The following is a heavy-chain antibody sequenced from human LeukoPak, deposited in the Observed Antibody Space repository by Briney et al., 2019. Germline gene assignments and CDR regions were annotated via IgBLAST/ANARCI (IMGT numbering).Heavy chain of an antibody. V-gene: IGHV3-30*18. D-gene: IGHD2-8*01. J-gene: IGHJ4*02. CDR3: SKDAAEKKGQYYWAGNCDQSSFDY. Sequence: GRSLRLSCAASGFTFSSYGIHWVRQAPGKGLEWVALISYDGSNQYYADSVKGRVIISRDNSKNTLYLQMNSLRAEDTAIYYCSKDAAEKKGQYYWAGNCDQSSFDYWDQGTRVKVSS. CDR1: GFTFSSYG. CDR2: ISYDGSNQ.